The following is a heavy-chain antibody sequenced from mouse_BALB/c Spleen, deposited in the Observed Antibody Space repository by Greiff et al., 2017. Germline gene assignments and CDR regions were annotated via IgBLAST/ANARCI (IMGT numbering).Heavy chain of an antibody. Sequence: QVQLQQSGAGLVKPGASVKLSCKASGYTFTEYIIHWVKQRSGQGLEWIGWFYPGSGSIKYNEKFKDKATLTADKSSSTVYMELSRLTSEDSAVYFCARHEGGTARAAYAMDYWGQGTSVTVSS. D-gene: IGHD3-2*01. CDR3: ARHEGGTARAAYAMDY. CDR2: FYPGSGSI. CDR1: GYTFTEYI. V-gene: IGHV1-62-2*01. J-gene: IGHJ4*01.